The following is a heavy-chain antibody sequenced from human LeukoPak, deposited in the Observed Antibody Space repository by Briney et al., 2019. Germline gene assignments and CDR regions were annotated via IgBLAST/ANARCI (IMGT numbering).Heavy chain of an antibody. CDR3: ARDYKADY. J-gene: IGHJ4*02. D-gene: IGHD1-1*01. V-gene: IGHV3-23*01. CDR2: ISTSGGGT. CDR1: GFTFSSYA. Sequence: PGRSLRLSCATSGFTFSSYAMTWVRQAPGKGLEWVSAISTSGGGTNYADSVKGRFTISRDNSKNTLFLQMNRLRADDTAVYYCARDYKADYWGQGTLVTVSS.